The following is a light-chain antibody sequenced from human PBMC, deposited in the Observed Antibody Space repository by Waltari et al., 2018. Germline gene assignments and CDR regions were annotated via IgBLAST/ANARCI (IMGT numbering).Light chain of an antibody. V-gene: IGLV1-44*01. CDR1: ASNIGNNV. J-gene: IGLJ3*02. Sequence: QSVLTQPPSASGTPGQGVTISCSGGASNIGNNVVNWYPRVPGQAPKLLIYRSDRRPAGVPDRFSGSKSGTSASLAISGLQSEDEADYYCAAWDDSLNGRWVFGGGTKVTVL. CDR2: RSD. CDR3: AAWDDSLNGRWV.